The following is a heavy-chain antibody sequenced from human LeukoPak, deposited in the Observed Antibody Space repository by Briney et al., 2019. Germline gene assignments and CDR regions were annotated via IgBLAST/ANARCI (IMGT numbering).Heavy chain of an antibody. CDR1: GGSISSYY. CDR2: SYYSGST. D-gene: IGHD5-18*01. J-gene: IGHJ6*03. CDR3: ARQDTAMVIDYCYYYMDV. Sequence: SETLSLTCTVSGGSISSYYWGWIRQPPGKGLEWIGSSYYSGSTYYNPSLKSRVTISVDTSKNEFSLKLTSVTAADTAVYYCARQDTAMVIDYCYYYMDVWGKGTTVTISS. V-gene: IGHV4-39*01.